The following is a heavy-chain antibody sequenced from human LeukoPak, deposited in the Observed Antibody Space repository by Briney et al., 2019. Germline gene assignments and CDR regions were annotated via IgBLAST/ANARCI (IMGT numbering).Heavy chain of an antibody. Sequence: KPSETLSLTCTVSGGSISSYYWGWIRQPPGKGLEWIGYIYYSGSTNYNPSLKSRVTISVDTSKNQFSLNLNSVTAADTAVYFCSRGLDSRKLGYWGQGTLVTVSS. J-gene: IGHJ4*02. D-gene: IGHD3-22*01. V-gene: IGHV4-59*12. CDR3: SRGLDSRKLGY. CDR1: GGSISSYY. CDR2: IYYSGST.